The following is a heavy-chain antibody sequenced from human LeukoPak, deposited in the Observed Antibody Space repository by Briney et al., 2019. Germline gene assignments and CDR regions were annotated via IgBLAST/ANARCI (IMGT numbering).Heavy chain of an antibody. CDR1: GGSISSSSYY. Sequence: MPSETLSLTCTVSGGSISSSSYYWGWIRQPPGKGLEWIGSIYYSGSTYYNPSLKSRVTISVDTSKNQFSLKLSSVTAADTAVYYCARAPQEVEMATQYFDYWGQGTLVTVSS. CDR3: ARAPQEVEMATQYFDY. CDR2: IYYSGST. V-gene: IGHV4-39*07. J-gene: IGHJ4*02. D-gene: IGHD5-24*01.